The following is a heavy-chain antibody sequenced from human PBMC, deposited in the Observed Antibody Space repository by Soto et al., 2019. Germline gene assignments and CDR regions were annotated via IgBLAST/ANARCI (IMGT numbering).Heavy chain of an antibody. CDR2: ISAYNGNT. CDR1: GGTFSSYA. CDR3: ASMSSGWYFDY. J-gene: IGHJ4*02. D-gene: IGHD6-19*01. V-gene: IGHV1-18*01. Sequence: ASVKVSCKASGGTFSSYAISWVRQAPGQGLEWMGWISAYNGNTNYAQKLQGRVTMTTDTSTSTAYMELRSLRSDDTAVYYCASMSSGWYFDYWGQGTLVTVSS.